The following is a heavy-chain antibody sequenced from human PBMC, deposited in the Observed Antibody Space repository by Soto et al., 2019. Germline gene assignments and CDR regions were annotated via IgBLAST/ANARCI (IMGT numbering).Heavy chain of an antibody. CDR3: ATAAGKWTWETEDAFDI. Sequence: ASVKVSCKVSGYTLTELSMHWVRQAPGKGLEWMGGFDPEDGETIYAQKFQGRVTMTEDTSTDTAYMELSSLRSEDTAVYYCATAAGKWTWETEDAFDIWGQGTMVTVSS. CDR2: FDPEDGET. J-gene: IGHJ3*02. CDR1: GYTLTELS. D-gene: IGHD1-26*01. V-gene: IGHV1-24*01.